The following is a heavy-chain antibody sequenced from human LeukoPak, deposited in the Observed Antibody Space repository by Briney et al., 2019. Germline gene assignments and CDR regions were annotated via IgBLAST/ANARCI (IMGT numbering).Heavy chain of an antibody. CDR2: ISSSSSYI. V-gene: IGHV3-21*01. D-gene: IGHD3-3*01. CDR3: ARGRAIFGVARNWFDP. CDR1: GFTFSSYS. J-gene: IGHJ5*02. Sequence: GGSLRLSCAASGFTFSSYSMNWVRQAPGKGLEWVSSISSSSSYIYYADSVKGRFTISRDNAKNSLYLQMNSLRAEDTAVYYCARGRAIFGVARNWFDPWGQGTLVTVSS.